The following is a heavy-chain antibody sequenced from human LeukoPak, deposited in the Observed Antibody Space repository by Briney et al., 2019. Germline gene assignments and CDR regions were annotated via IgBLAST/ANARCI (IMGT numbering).Heavy chain of an antibody. V-gene: IGHV7-4-1*02. Sequence: GASVKVSCKASGDTFSNYAISWVRQAPGQGLEWMGWINTNTGNPTYAQGFTGRFVFSLDTSVSTAYLQISSLKAEDTAVYYCARDSVHGEQYNWFDPWGQGTLVTVSS. D-gene: IGHD1/OR15-1a*01. CDR2: INTNTGNP. CDR3: ARDSVHGEQYNWFDP. J-gene: IGHJ5*02. CDR1: GDTFSNYA.